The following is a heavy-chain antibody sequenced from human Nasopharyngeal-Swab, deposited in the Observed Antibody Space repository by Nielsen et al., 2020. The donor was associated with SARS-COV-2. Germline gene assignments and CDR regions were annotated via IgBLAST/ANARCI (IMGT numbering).Heavy chain of an antibody. CDR2: INAGNGNT. CDR1: GYTFTSYA. Sequence: ASVKVSCKASGYTFTSYATHWVRQAPGQRLEWMGWINAGNGNTKYSQKFQGRVTITRDTSTSTAYMELSSLRSEDTAVYYCARVRFLEWLLPDYWGQGTLVTVSS. CDR3: ARVRFLEWLLPDY. J-gene: IGHJ4*02. D-gene: IGHD3-3*01. V-gene: IGHV1-3*01.